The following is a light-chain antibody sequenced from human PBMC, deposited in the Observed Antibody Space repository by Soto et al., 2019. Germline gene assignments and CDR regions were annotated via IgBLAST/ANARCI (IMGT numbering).Light chain of an antibody. CDR3: QQYNNWPRIT. CDR1: QSISSY. V-gene: IGKV1-39*01. Sequence: DIQMTQSPSSLSASVGDRVTITCRASQSISSYLNWYQQKPGEAPNLLIYAASSLQSGVPSRFSGSGSGTDFTLTISSLQPEDFATYYCQQYNNWPRITFGQGTRLEI. J-gene: IGKJ5*01. CDR2: AAS.